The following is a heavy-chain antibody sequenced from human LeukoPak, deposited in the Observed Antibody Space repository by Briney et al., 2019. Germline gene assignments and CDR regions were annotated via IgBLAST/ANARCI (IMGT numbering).Heavy chain of an antibody. Sequence: SETLSLTCTVSGGSISSSSYYWGWIRQPPGKGLEWIGGIYYSGSTYYNPSLKSRVTISVDTSKNQFSLKLSSVTAADTAVYYCARPNNWNPEGFDPWGQGTLVTVSS. CDR3: ARPNNWNPEGFDP. V-gene: IGHV4-39*01. CDR1: GGSISSSSYY. D-gene: IGHD1-20*01. CDR2: IYYSGST. J-gene: IGHJ5*02.